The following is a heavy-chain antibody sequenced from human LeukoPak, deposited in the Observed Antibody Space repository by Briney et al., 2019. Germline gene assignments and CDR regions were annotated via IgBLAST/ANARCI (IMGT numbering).Heavy chain of an antibody. CDR2: IYHSGST. CDR1: GGSISSSNW. J-gene: IGHJ4*02. D-gene: IGHD3-10*01. V-gene: IGHV4-4*03. Sequence: PPETLSLTCAVSGGSISSSNWWSWVRQPPGKGLEWIGEIYHSGSTDYNPSLKSRVTISVDKSKNQFSLKLSSVTAADTAVYYCASITMVRGVIPYFDYWGQGTLVTVSS. CDR3: ASITMVRGVIPYFDY.